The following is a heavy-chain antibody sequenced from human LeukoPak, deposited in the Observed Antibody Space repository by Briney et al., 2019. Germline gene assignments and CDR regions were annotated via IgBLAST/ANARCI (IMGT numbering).Heavy chain of an antibody. CDR1: GYTFTSYA. CDR3: AVGYCSSTSCYVPMPHAFDI. CDR2: INTNTGNP. J-gene: IGHJ3*02. Sequence: ASVKVSCKASGYTFTSYAMNWVRQAPGQGLEWMGWINTNTGNPTYAQGFTGRFVFSLDTSVSTAYLQISSLKAEDTAVYYCAVGYCSSTSCYVPMPHAFDIWGQGTMVTVSS. V-gene: IGHV7-4-1*02. D-gene: IGHD2-2*01.